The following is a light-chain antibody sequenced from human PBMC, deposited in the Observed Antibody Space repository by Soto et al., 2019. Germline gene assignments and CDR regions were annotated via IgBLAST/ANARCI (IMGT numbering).Light chain of an antibody. CDR1: QSVRSNY. Sequence: EIVLTQSPGTLSLSPGERATLSCRASQSVRSNYLAWYQQEPGQAPRLLIYGASSRATGIPDRFSGSGSGTDFTLTISRLEPDDFAVYYCQQYGSSFTFGPGTKVDIK. CDR2: GAS. V-gene: IGKV3-20*01. J-gene: IGKJ3*01. CDR3: QQYGSSFT.